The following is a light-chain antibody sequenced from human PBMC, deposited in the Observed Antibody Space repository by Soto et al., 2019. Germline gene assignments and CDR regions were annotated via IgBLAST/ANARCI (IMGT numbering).Light chain of an antibody. Sequence: QSVLTQPASVSGSPGQSITISCTGTSSDIGAYNYVSWYQQHPGKAPKLIIYDVSDRPSGISNRFSGSKSGNTASLTISGLQADDESDYYCSSHTRSGNRGFGTGTKVTLL. CDR1: SSDIGAYNY. J-gene: IGLJ1*01. CDR2: DVS. V-gene: IGLV2-14*03. CDR3: SSHTRSGNRG.